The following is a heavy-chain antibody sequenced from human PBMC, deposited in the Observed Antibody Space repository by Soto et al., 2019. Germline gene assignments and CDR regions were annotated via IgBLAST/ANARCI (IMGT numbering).Heavy chain of an antibody. CDR3: AKVSPGYYDSSGLDY. D-gene: IGHD3-22*01. J-gene: IGHJ4*02. Sequence: PGGSLTLSCAASGFTFSSYAMNWVRQAPGKGLEWVSAISGSGGSTYYADSVKGRFTISRDNSKNTLYLQMNSLRAEDTAVYYCAKVSPGYYDSSGLDYWGQGTLVTVSA. V-gene: IGHV3-23*01. CDR2: ISGSGGST. CDR1: GFTFSSYA.